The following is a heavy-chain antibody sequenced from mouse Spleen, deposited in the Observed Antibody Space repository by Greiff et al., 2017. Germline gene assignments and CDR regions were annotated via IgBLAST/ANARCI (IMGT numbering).Heavy chain of an antibody. CDR2: IYPRSGNT. D-gene: IGHD2-1*01. CDR1: GYTFTSYG. CDR3: ARYGNYSVRYFDY. J-gene: IGHJ2*01. Sequence: VKLVESGAELARPGASVKLSCKASGYTFTSYGISWVKQRTGQGLEWIGEIYPRSGNTYYNEKFKGKATLTADKSSSTAYMELRSLTSEDSAVYFCARYGNYSVRYFDYWGQGTTLTVSS. V-gene: IGHV1-81*01.